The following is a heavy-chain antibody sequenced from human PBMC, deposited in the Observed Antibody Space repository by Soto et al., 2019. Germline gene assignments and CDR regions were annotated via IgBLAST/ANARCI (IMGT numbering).Heavy chain of an antibody. J-gene: IGHJ6*02. CDR3: ARRSSSSSSYYYYGMDV. V-gene: IGHV1-18*01. CDR2: ISAYNGNT. D-gene: IGHD6-6*01. Sequence: ASVKVSCKASGYTFTSYGISWVRQAPGQGLEWMGWISAYNGNTNYAQKLQGRVTMTTDTSTSTAYMELRSLRSDGTAVYYCARRSSSSSSYYYYGMDVWGQGTTVTVSS. CDR1: GYTFTSYG.